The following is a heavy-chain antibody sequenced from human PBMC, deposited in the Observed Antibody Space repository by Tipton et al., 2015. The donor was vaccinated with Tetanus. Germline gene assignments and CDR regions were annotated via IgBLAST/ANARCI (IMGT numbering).Heavy chain of an antibody. CDR1: NGSISSGGYY. V-gene: IGHV4-31*03. J-gene: IGHJ5*02. CDR2: LYHTGVT. CDR3: ARVRAILRRTLSGLYWLGP. Sequence: TLSLTCSVSNGSISSGGYYWSWIRQYPGKGLEWIGLLYHTGVTYYNPSLQSRVAISVDTSKNQFSLEVASVTVSDTAVYYCARVRAILRRTLSGLYWLGPWGQGILVTVSS. D-gene: IGHD3-16*01.